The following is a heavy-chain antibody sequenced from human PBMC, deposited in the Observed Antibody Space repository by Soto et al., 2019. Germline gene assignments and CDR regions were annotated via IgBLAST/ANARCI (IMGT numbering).Heavy chain of an antibody. CDR2: MNPGSGKT. CDR3: ARGEGSAAGRS. V-gene: IGHV1-8*02. CDR1: GYTFINFD. J-gene: IGHJ5*02. D-gene: IGHD6-13*01. Sequence: ASVKVSCKASGYTFINFDISWVRQAAGQGLEWLGWMNPGSGKTGYASKFQGRVAMTRDASISTAYMELSSLRSEDTAVYYCARGEGSAAGRSWGQGTLVTVSS.